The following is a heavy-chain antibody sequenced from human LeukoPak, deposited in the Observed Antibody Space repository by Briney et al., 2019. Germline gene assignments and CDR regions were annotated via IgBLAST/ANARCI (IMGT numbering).Heavy chain of an antibody. J-gene: IGHJ4*02. CDR3: ARVVSCGGSCYYFDY. V-gene: IGHV4-30-2*01. CDR2: IYHSGST. Sequence: PSETLSLTCAISGGSISSGGYSWSWIRQPPGEGLEWIGHIYHSGSTYYNPSLKSRVTISVDRSKNQFSLKLSSVTAADTAVYYCARVVSCGGSCYYFDYWGQGTLVTVSS. D-gene: IGHD2-15*01. CDR1: GGSISSGGYS.